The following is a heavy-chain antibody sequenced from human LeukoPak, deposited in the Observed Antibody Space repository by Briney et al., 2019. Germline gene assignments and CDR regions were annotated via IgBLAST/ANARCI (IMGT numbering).Heavy chain of an antibody. CDR2: INPNSGGT. CDR3: ARGGLPHHYYYMHV. CDR1: GYTFTGYY. D-gene: IGHD3-22*01. Sequence: RASVKVSCKASGYTFTGYYMHWVRQAPGQGLEWMGWINPNSGGTNYAQKFQGRVTMTRDTSISTAYMELSRLRSDDSAVYYCARGGLPHHYYYMHVWGKGTTVTVSS. V-gene: IGHV1-2*02. J-gene: IGHJ6*03.